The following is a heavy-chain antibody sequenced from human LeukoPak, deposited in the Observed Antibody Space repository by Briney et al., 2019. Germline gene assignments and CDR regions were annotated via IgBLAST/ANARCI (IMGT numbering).Heavy chain of an antibody. D-gene: IGHD6-19*01. CDR2: INHSGST. V-gene: IGHV4-34*01. J-gene: IGHJ2*01. CDR1: GGSFSGYY. CDR3: ARGREGWPYWYFDL. Sequence: SETLSLTCAVYGGSFSGYYWSWIRQPPGKGLEWIGEINHSGSTNYNPSLKSRVTISVDTSKNQFSLKLSSVTAADTAVYYCARGREGWPYWYFDLWGRGTLVTVSS.